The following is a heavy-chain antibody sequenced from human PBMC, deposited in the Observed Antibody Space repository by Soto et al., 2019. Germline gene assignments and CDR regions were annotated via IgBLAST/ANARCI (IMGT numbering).Heavy chain of an antibody. D-gene: IGHD3-10*01. CDR1: GFSFSTYA. V-gene: IGHV3-23*01. CDR2: ISSSGVNT. Sequence: EVQLLESGGDLVQPGGSLRLSCAASGFSFSTYAMSWVRQAPGKGLEWVSTISSSGVNTYYTDSVKGRFTISRDNSKDTLYLQMNRLRAEDTAIYYCAKRPTSTGFGDPFDVWGQGTMVTVSS. CDR3: AKRPTSTGFGDPFDV. J-gene: IGHJ3*01.